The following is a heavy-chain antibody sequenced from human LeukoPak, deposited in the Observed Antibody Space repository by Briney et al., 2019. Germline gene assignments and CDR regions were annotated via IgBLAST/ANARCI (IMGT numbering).Heavy chain of an antibody. Sequence: SETLSLTCTVSGGSISSHYWSWIRQSPGKGLEWIGYIYYSGSTNYNPSLKSRVTISVDSSKNLFSLRLSSVTAADTAVYYCASLYSSTWQRVDYWGHGTLVTVSS. CDR3: ASLYSSTWQRVDY. D-gene: IGHD6-13*01. CDR1: GGSISSHY. V-gene: IGHV4-59*11. CDR2: IYYSGST. J-gene: IGHJ4*01.